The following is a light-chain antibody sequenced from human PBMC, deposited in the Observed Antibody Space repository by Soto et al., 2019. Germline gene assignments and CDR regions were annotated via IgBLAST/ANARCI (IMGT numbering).Light chain of an antibody. CDR1: TSNIGSNY. J-gene: IGLJ1*01. Sequence: QSVLTQPPSVSGAPGQGVTISCSGSTSNIGSNYVYWYQQLPGTAPKLLIYRNNQRPSGVPDRFSGSKSGTSASLAISGLRSDDEADYFCATWDDSLNGFYVFGTGTKLTVL. V-gene: IGLV1-47*01. CDR2: RNN. CDR3: ATWDDSLNGFYV.